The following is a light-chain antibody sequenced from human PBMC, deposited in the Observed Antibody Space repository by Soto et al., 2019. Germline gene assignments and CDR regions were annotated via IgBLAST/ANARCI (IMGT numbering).Light chain of an antibody. CDR2: HAS. CDR3: QQYNNWPLT. J-gene: IGKJ4*01. V-gene: IGKV3-15*01. CDR1: QSVSSN. Sequence: EVVMTQSPATLSVSLGDRATLSCRASQSVSSNLAWYQQKPGQAPRLLIYHASTRATGVPATFSGSGSGTEFTLTISSLQSEDFAVYSCQQYNNWPLTFGGGTKVEIK.